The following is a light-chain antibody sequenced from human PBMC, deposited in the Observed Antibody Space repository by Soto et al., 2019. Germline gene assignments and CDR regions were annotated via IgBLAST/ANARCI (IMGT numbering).Light chain of an antibody. CDR1: TSNIGSNS. Sequence: QSVLTQSPSASGTPGQRVTISCSGSTSNIGSNSVNWYQHLPGAAPKVLMYSNNQRPSGVPDRFSGSKSGTSASLAISGLQSDDEADYYCAAWDDSLIGPVFGGGTKLTVL. J-gene: IGLJ3*02. CDR2: SNN. CDR3: AAWDDSLIGPV. V-gene: IGLV1-44*01.